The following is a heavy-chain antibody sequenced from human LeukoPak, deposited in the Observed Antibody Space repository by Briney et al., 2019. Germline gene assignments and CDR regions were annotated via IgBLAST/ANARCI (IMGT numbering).Heavy chain of an antibody. D-gene: IGHD6-19*01. CDR3: ARDLAGYSSSFDY. CDR2: IIPIFGTA. J-gene: IGHJ4*02. V-gene: IGHV1-69*05. CDR1: GGTFSSYA. Sequence: SVKVSCKASGGTFSSYAISWVRQAPGQGLEWMGGIIPIFGTANYAQKFQGRVTITTDESSSTAYMELSSLRSEDTAVYYCARDLAGYSSSFDYWGQGTLVTVSS.